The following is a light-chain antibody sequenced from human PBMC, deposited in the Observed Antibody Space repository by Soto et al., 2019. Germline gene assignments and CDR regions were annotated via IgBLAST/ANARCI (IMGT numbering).Light chain of an antibody. CDR2: GAS. V-gene: IGKV3-20*01. CDR3: QQYSSSPLT. Sequence: EMVLTQSPGTLSLSPGERATLSCRASQSVSSSYLAWYQQKPGQAPRLLIYGASSRATGIPDRFNGSGSGTDFTLTISRLEPEDFAVYYCQQYSSSPLTFGGGTKVEIK. CDR1: QSVSSSY. J-gene: IGKJ4*01.